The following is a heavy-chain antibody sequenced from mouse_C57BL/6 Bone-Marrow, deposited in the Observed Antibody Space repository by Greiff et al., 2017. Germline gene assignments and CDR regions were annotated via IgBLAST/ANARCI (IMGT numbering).Heavy chain of an antibody. D-gene: IGHD1-1*01. CDR1: GISITTGNYR. CDR2: IYYSGTI. Sequence: VQLKESGPGLVKPSQTVFLTCTVTGISITTGNYRWSWIRQFPGNKLEWIGYIYYSGTITYNPSLTSRTTITRDTPKNQFFLEMNSLTAEDTATYYCARDPHYYGSTARPYWGQGTLVTVSA. V-gene: IGHV3-5*01. CDR3: ARDPHYYGSTARPY. J-gene: IGHJ3*01.